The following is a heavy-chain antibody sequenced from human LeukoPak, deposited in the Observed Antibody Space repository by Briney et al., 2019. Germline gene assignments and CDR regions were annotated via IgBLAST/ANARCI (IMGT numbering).Heavy chain of an antibody. J-gene: IGHJ4*02. CDR2: IIPIFGTA. CDR3: ARGSGETGGYYYVY. Sequence: SVKVSCKASGGSFSRYAISWVRQAPGQGLEWMGGIIPIFGTANYAQKFQGRVTITADESTRSAYMELRTLRSEDTAIYYCARGSGETGGYYYVYWGRGTPVTVSS. V-gene: IGHV1-69*13. CDR1: GGSFSRYA. D-gene: IGHD3-22*01.